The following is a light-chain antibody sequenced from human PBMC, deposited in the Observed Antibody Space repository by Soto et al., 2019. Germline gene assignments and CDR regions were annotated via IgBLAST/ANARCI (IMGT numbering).Light chain of an antibody. Sequence: EIVLTQSPGTLSLSPGERATLFCRASQSVRSSYLAWYQQKPGQAPRLLIYGASSRATGIPDRFSGSGSGTDFTLTISRLEPEDFTVYYCQQYGISPFTFGPGTKVDVK. CDR2: GAS. V-gene: IGKV3-20*01. J-gene: IGKJ3*01. CDR3: QQYGISPFT. CDR1: QSVRSSY.